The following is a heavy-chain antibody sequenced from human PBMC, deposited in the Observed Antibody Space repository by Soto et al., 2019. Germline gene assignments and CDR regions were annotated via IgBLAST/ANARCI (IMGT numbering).Heavy chain of an antibody. CDR1: GVTFSSCS. CDR2: ISSSSSYI. V-gene: IGHV3-21*01. J-gene: IGHJ4*02. Sequence: GGSLRLSCAASGVTFSSCSMNWVRQAPGKGLEWVSSISSSSSYIYYADSVKGRFTISRDNAKNSLYLQMNSLRAEDTAVYYCARDPVGSSYDYWGQGTLVTVSS. CDR3: ARDPVGSSYDY. D-gene: IGHD6-13*01.